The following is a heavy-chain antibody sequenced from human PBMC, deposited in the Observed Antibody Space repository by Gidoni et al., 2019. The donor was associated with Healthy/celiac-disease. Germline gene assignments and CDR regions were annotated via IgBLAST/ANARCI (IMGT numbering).Heavy chain of an antibody. D-gene: IGHD3-22*01. J-gene: IGHJ5*02. CDR2: IYYSGST. CDR3: ARGGYYDSSGLNWFDP. V-gene: IGHV4-59*01. Sequence: QVQLQESGPGLVKPSETLSLTCTVSGGSISSYYWSWIRQPPGKGLEWIGYIYYSGSTNYNPSLKSRVTISVDMSKNQFSLKLSSVTAADTAVYYCARGGYYDSSGLNWFDPWGQGTLVTVSS. CDR1: GGSISSYY.